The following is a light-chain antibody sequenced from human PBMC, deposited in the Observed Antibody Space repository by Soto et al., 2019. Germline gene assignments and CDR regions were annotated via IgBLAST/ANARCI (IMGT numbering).Light chain of an antibody. J-gene: IGLJ3*02. V-gene: IGLV2-23*02. CDR1: SSSIGTFNF. Sequence: QSVLTQPASVSGSLGQSITISCTGTSSSIGTFNFVSWYRQYPGKAPDVIIYEVNKRPSGVSDRFSGSKFGNTASLTISGLQPDDEADYYCCSYAGKSTWVLGGGTQLTVL. CDR2: EVN. CDR3: CSYAGKSTWV.